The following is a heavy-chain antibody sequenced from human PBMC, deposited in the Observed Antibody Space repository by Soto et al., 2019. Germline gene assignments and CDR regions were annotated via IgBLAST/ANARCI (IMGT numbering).Heavy chain of an antibody. D-gene: IGHD3-10*01. CDR2: INPSGGST. J-gene: IGHJ5*02. V-gene: IGHV1-46*01. CDR1: GYTFTSYY. Sequence: ASVKVSCKASGYTFTSYYMHWVRQAPGQGLEWMGIINPSGGSTSYAQKFQGRVTMTRDTSTSTVYMELSSLRSEDTAVYYCARDSRCPLLLWFARHWFDPWGQGTLVTVSS. CDR3: ARDSRCPLLLWFARHWFDP.